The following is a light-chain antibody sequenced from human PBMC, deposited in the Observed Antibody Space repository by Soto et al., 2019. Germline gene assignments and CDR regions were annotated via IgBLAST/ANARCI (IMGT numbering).Light chain of an antibody. CDR1: SSDVGGYNY. CDR2: DAS. J-gene: IGLJ3*02. CDR3: CSSVGSYTSV. Sequence: QSALTQPRSVSGSPGQSVTISCTGTSSDVGGYNYVSWYQQHPGKAPKLMIYDASKRPSGVPDRFSGSKSGNTASLTISGLQAEDEGDYYCCSSVGSYTSVFGGGTKLTVL. V-gene: IGLV2-11*01.